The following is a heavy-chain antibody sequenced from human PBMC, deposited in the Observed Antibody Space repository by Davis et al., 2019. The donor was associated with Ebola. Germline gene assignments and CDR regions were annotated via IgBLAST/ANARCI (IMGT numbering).Heavy chain of an antibody. CDR3: TGRYGSGSYPLIY. CDR1: GFTFSGSA. Sequence: GGSLRLSCAASGFTFSGSAMHWVRQASGKGLEWVGRIRSKANSYATAYAASVKGRFTISRDDSKNTAYLQMNSLKTEDTAVYYCTGRYGSGSYPLIYWGQGTLVTVSS. CDR2: IRSKANSYAT. J-gene: IGHJ4*02. V-gene: IGHV3-73*01. D-gene: IGHD3-10*01.